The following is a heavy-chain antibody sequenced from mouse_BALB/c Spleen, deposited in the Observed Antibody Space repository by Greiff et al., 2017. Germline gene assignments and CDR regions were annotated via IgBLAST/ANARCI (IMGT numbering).Heavy chain of an antibody. J-gene: IGHJ2*01. Sequence: EVQLQESGGGLVQPGGSLKLSCAASGFTFSSYTMSWVRQTPEKRLEWVAYISNGGGSTYYPDTVKGRFTISRDNAKNTLYLQMSSLKSEDTAMYYCARHVYSPYDYFDYWGQGTTLTVSS. CDR2: ISNGGGST. V-gene: IGHV5-12-2*01. D-gene: IGHD2-3*01. CDR3: ARHVYSPYDYFDY. CDR1: GFTFSSYT.